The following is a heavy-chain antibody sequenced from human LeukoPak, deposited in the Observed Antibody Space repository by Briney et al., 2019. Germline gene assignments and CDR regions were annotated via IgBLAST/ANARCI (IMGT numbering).Heavy chain of an antibody. CDR3: ARVNYYCYYMDV. Sequence: GGSLRLSCAASGFTFSSYSMNWVRQAPGKGLEWVSSISSSSAYIYYADSVKGRFTISRDNAKNSLYLQMNSLRAEDTAVYCCARVNYYCYYMDVWGKGTTVTVSS. V-gene: IGHV3-21*01. CDR1: GFTFSSYS. CDR2: ISSSSAYI. J-gene: IGHJ6*03.